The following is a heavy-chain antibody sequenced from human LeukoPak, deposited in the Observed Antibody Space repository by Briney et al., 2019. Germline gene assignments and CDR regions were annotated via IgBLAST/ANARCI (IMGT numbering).Heavy chain of an antibody. Sequence: PGGSLRLSCATCGFTLRRYDMQWLRNARGKGLEWGSAIGSAGDTYYPGSVKGRFTMSRDDAKSTLYLQMNSLRAGDTAVYYCVRGIGNYYDSGASNSWGQGTLVTVSS. CDR3: VRGIGNYYDSGASNS. CDR2: IGSAGDT. V-gene: IGHV3-13*04. D-gene: IGHD3-10*01. CDR1: GFTLRRYD. J-gene: IGHJ5*02.